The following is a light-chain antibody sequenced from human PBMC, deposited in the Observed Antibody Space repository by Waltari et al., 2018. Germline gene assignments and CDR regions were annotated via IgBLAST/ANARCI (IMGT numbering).Light chain of an antibody. Sequence: QSVLTQPPSASGTPGQRVTISCSGSSSNIGINTVNWYQQLPGTAPKLLIYSNNQRPSGVPDRFSGSKSGTSASLAISGRQSEDEADYYCAAWDDSLNVNWVFGGGTKLTVL. CDR2: SNN. J-gene: IGLJ3*02. CDR3: AAWDDSLNVNWV. V-gene: IGLV1-44*01. CDR1: SSNIGINT.